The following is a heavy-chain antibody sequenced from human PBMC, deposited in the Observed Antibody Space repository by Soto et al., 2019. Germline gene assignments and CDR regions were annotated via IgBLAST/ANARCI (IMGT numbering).Heavy chain of an antibody. CDR2: IYYSGST. V-gene: IGHV4-31*03. Sequence: SETLSLTCTVSGGSISSGGYYWSWIRQHPGKGLEWIGYIYYSGSTYYNPSLKSRVTISVDTSKNQFSLKLSSVTAADTAVYYCARRYFVVENYYYYGMDVWGQGTTVTVSS. CDR3: ARRYFVVENYYYYGMDV. J-gene: IGHJ6*02. D-gene: IGHD2-15*01. CDR1: GGSISSGGYY.